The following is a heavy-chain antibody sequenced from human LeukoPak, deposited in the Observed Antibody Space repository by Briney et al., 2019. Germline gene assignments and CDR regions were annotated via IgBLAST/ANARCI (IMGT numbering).Heavy chain of an antibody. Sequence: SVKVSCKASGFTFTSSAMQWVRQARGQRLEWIGWVVVGSGNTNYAQNFQGRVTMTRDMSTSTVYMELSSLRSEDTAVYYCARDPTVENSSGWPALASWGQGTLVTVSS. CDR3: ARDPTVENSSGWPALAS. D-gene: IGHD6-19*01. J-gene: IGHJ5*02. CDR2: VVVGSGNT. CDR1: GFTFTSSA. V-gene: IGHV1-58*02.